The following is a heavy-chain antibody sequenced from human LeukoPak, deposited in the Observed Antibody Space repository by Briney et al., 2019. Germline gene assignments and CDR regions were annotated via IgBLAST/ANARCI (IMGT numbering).Heavy chain of an antibody. CDR1: GFTFSSYW. CDR2: INSDGSST. J-gene: IGHJ4*02. Sequence: GGSLRLSCVTSGFTFSSYWMHGARQGPGKGPVWVSRINSDGSSTTYADSVRGRFTTSRDNAKSTLYLQMSSLRAEDTAVYYCVRVRQLLVHQGDYWGQGTLVTVSS. CDR3: VRVRQLLVHQGDY. V-gene: IGHV3-74*01. D-gene: IGHD6-13*01.